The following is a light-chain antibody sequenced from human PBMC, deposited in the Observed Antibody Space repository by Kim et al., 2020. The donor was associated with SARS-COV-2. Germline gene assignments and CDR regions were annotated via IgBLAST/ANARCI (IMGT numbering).Light chain of an antibody. CDR1: NVGTNS. Sequence: AQGNTASLTCGGNNVGTNSVHWYQQRPSQAPVLVIYYDNDRPSGIPERFSGSNSGNTATLTISSVEAGDEADYYCQVWDRSGDHVVFGGGTQLTVL. CDR3: QVWDRSGDHVV. CDR2: YDN. V-gene: IGLV3-21*04. J-gene: IGLJ3*02.